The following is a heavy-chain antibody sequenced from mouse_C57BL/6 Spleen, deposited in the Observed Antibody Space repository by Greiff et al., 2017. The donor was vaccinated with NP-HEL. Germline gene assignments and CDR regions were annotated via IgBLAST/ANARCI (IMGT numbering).Heavy chain of an antibody. V-gene: IGHV5-6*01. CDR2: ISSGGSYT. D-gene: IGHD4-1*01. CDR3: ARPSSGTGYAMDY. J-gene: IGHJ4*01. Sequence: EVQLVESGGDLVKPGGSLKLSCAASGFTFSSYGMSWVRQTPDKRLEWVATISSGGSYTYYPDSVKGRFTIPRDNAKNTLYLQMRSLKSEDTAMYYCARPSSGTGYAMDYWGQGTSVTVSS. CDR1: GFTFSSYG.